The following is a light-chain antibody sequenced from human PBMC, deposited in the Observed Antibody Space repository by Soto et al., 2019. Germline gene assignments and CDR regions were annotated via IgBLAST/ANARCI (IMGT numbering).Light chain of an antibody. CDR2: EAS. V-gene: IGKV1-5*03. CDR3: QQYNSYNT. Sequence: DIQMTQSPSKLSVSVGDRVTITCRASQNIGSRLAWYQQKVGKAPKLLIYEASTLDSGVPSRFSGSGSGTEFTLTISSLQPEDFATYLCQQYNSYNTFGQGTELEIE. CDR1: QNIGSR. J-gene: IGKJ2*01.